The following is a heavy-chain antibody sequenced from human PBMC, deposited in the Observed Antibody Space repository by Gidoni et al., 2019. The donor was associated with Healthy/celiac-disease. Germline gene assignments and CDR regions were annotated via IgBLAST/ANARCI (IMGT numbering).Heavy chain of an antibody. V-gene: IGHV4-34*01. CDR3: ARGPCSITSCYRGEGSTWFDP. CDR1: GGSFSGYY. CDR2: INHSGST. Sequence: QVQLQQWGAGLLKPSETLSLTCAVYGGSFSGYYWSWIRQPPGKGLEWIGEINHSGSTNYNPSLKSRVTISVDTSKNQFSLKLSSVTAADTAVYYCARGPCSITSCYRGEGSTWFDPWGQGTLVTVSS. J-gene: IGHJ5*02. D-gene: IGHD2-2*01.